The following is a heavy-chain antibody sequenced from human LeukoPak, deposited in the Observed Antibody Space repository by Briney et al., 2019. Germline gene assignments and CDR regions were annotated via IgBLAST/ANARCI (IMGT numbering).Heavy chain of an antibody. Sequence: ASVKVSCKASGYTFTSYGISWVRQAPGQGLEWMGWISAYNGNTNYAQKLQGRVTMTTDTSTSTAYMELRGLRSDDTAVYYCARAPYYDILVGYYFDYWGQGTLVTVSS. CDR1: GYTFTSYG. V-gene: IGHV1-18*01. CDR2: ISAYNGNT. CDR3: ARAPYYDILVGYYFDY. D-gene: IGHD3-9*01. J-gene: IGHJ4*02.